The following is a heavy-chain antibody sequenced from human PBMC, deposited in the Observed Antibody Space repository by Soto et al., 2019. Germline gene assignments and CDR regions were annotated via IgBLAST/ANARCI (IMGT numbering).Heavy chain of an antibody. CDR3: ARDRRSLYDY. V-gene: IGHV3-74*01. J-gene: IGHJ4*02. CDR1: GFSFSSYW. Sequence: EVQLVESGGGLVQPGGSLRLSCAASGFSFSSYWMHWVRQAPGKGLVWVSRLNSDGSYRDYADSVKGRFTISRDNAKNTLYLQLRSLRAEDTAVYYCARDRRSLYDYWGQGTLVTVSS. CDR2: LNSDGSYR.